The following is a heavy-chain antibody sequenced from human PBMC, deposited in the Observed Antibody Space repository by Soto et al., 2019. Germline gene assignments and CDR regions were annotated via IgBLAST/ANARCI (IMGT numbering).Heavy chain of an antibody. D-gene: IGHD2-15*01. J-gene: IGHJ5*02. Sequence: ASVKVSCKTSGYTFTGHHIHWVRQAPGQGLEWMGWINPISGGTKYREKFQGRVSITRDKSSSTAYMELSSLTSDDSAVYYCAKDGRHCSGGSCPQGTWGQGTLVIV. CDR1: GYTFTGHH. CDR3: AKDGRHCSGGSCPQGT. V-gene: IGHV1-2*02. CDR2: INPISGGT.